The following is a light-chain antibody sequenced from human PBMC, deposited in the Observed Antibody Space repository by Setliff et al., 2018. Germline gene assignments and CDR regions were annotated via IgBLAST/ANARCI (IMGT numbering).Light chain of an antibody. V-gene: IGLV2-14*03. CDR2: DVS. CDR3: CAYTASTTYV. J-gene: IGLJ1*01. Sequence: QSALTQPASVSGSPGQSITISCSGTSNDVGAYDLVSWYQQHPGKVPKLIIFDVSNRPSGVSHRFSGSKSGNTASLPISGLQADDEADYYCCAYTASTTYVFVNGTKVTV. CDR1: SNDVGAYDL.